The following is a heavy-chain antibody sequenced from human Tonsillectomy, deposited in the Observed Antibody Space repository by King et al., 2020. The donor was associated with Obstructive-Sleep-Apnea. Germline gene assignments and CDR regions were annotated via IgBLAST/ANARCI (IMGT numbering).Heavy chain of an antibody. CDR2: FDPEDGET. CDR1: GYTLTELS. V-gene: IGHV1-24*01. Sequence: QLVQSGAEVKKPGASVKVSCKVSGYTLTELSMHWVRQASGKGLEWMGGFDPEDGETIYAQNFQGRVTMTKDTSTDTAYMELSSLRSEDTAVYYCATTEVYGSGTFLRAYYYGMDVWGQGTTVTVSS. D-gene: IGHD3-10*01. J-gene: IGHJ6*02. CDR3: ATTEVYGSGTFLRAYYYGMDV.